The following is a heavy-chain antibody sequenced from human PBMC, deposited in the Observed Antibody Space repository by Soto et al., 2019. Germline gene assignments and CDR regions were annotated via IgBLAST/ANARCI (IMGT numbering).Heavy chain of an antibody. CDR3: ARELLFYDSDGFSWDDACDI. CDR2: IYQSGST. D-gene: IGHD3-22*01. J-gene: IGHJ3*02. V-gene: IGHV4-30-2*01. CDR1: GGSLSSSAYS. Sequence: QMHLQESGSGLVKPSQTLSLTCAVSGGSLSSSAYSWSWIRQPPGKGLEWIGFIYQSGSTYYNPSLKSRVTMSLDRPKNQFSLKLSSVTAADTAVYYCARELLFYDSDGFSWDDACDIWGQGTMVTVSS.